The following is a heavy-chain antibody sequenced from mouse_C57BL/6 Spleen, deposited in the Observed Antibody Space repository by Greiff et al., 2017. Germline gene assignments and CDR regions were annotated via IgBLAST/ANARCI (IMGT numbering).Heavy chain of an antibody. D-gene: IGHD2-1*01. CDR2: IDPENGDT. Sequence: VQLKESGAELVRPGASVKLSCTASGFNIKDDYMHWVKQRPEQGLEWIGWIDPENGDTEYASKFQGKATITADTSSNTAYLQLSSLTSEDTAVYYCTTLYFAYWGQGTLVTVSA. CDR1: GFNIKDDY. CDR3: TTLYFAY. V-gene: IGHV14-4*01. J-gene: IGHJ3*01.